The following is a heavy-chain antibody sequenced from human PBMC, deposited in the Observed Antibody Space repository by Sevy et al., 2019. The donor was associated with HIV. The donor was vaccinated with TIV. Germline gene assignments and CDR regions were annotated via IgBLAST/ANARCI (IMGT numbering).Heavy chain of an antibody. CDR3: AKKMGGGSGMAFLVDY. D-gene: IGHD2-8*01. V-gene: IGHV3-23*01. CDR2: ISGTGDHT. CDR1: GFTFSSFA. Sequence: GGSLRLSCAASGFTFSSFAMGWVRQAPGKGLDWISVISGTGDHTYYADSVKGRFTISRDNSKNTLFLQMNGLRAEDTAIFYCAKKMGGGSGMAFLVDYWGQGTLVTVSS. J-gene: IGHJ4*02.